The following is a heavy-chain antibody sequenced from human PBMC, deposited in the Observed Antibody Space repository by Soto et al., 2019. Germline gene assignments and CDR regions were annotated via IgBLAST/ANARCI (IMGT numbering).Heavy chain of an antibody. CDR3: ARDPSIVGADGAEYYYYYGMDV. Sequence: EVQLVESGGGLVQPGGSLRLSCAASGFTFSSYWMSWVRQAPGKGLEWVANIKQDGSEKYYVDSVKGRFTISRDNAKNSLYLQMNSLRAEDTAVYYCARDPSIVGADGAEYYYYYGMDVWGQGTTVTVSS. V-gene: IGHV3-7*01. D-gene: IGHD1-26*01. CDR1: GFTFSSYW. J-gene: IGHJ6*02. CDR2: IKQDGSEK.